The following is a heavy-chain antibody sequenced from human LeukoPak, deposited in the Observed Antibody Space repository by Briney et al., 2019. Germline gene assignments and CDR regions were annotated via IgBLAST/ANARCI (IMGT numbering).Heavy chain of an antibody. CDR2: MNPNSGNT. J-gene: IGHJ6*03. Sequence: ASVKVSCKASGYTFTSYDINWVRQATGQGLEWMGWMNPNSGNTGYAQKFQGRITITRNTSISTAYMELSSLRSEDTAVYYCARGYSGYDAYYYYYYMDVWGKGTTVTVSS. CDR1: GYTFTSYD. D-gene: IGHD5-12*01. CDR3: ARGYSGYDAYYYYYYMDV. V-gene: IGHV1-8*03.